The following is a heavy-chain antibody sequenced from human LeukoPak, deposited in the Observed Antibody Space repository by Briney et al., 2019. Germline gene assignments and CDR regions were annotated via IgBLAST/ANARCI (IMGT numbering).Heavy chain of an antibody. Sequence: GGSLRLSCAASGFTFSSYSMNWVRQAPGKGLEWVSYISSSGRTTYYADSVKGRFTISRDNAKNSLYLQMDSLRAEDTAAYFCARDSYSDSSGYWVYFDFWGQGTLVTVSS. CDR3: ARDSYSDSSGYWVYFDF. D-gene: IGHD3-22*01. CDR2: ISSSGRTT. J-gene: IGHJ4*02. CDR1: GFTFSSYS. V-gene: IGHV3-48*04.